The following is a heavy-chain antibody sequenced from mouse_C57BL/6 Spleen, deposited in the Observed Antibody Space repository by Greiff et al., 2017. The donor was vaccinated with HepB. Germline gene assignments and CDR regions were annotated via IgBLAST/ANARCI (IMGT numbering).Heavy chain of an antibody. J-gene: IGHJ1*03. Sequence: EVKLVESGEGLVKPGGSLKLSCAASGFTFSSYAMSWVRQTPEKRLEWVAYISSGGDYIYYADTVKGRFTISRDNARNTLYLQMSSLKSEDTAMYYCTRLGYYGSSYWYFDVWGTGTTVTVSS. CDR2: ISSGGDYI. CDR1: GFTFSSYA. V-gene: IGHV5-9-1*02. CDR3: TRLGYYGSSYWYFDV. D-gene: IGHD1-1*01.